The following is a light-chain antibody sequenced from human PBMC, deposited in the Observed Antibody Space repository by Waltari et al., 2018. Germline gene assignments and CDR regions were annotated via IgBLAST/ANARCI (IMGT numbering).Light chain of an antibody. Sequence: DIQMTQSPSTLSASVGDRVTIPCRASQSISNYLAGYQKKPGKAPMVLIYKSFSLQSGVPSRFSGSGSERELSLNISSLQPDDFATDYCQQYNLSPDTFGQGTTLEI. J-gene: IGKJ2*01. CDR2: KSF. V-gene: IGKV1-5*03. CDR1: QSISNY. CDR3: QQYNLSPDT.